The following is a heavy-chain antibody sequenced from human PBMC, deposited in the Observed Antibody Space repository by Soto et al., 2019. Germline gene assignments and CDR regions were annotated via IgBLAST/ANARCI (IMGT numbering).Heavy chain of an antibody. V-gene: IGHV4-39*01. Sequence: LQLQESGPGLVRPSETLSLTCNVSGVSISDTSYYWGWIRQPPGKGREWIGTIYFNGNTFYNPSLKSRLTISVDTSKNQISLRLTSVTATDTAVYYCARQGSYSGQGTLVGVSS. CDR1: GVSISDTSYY. CDR3: ARQGSY. CDR2: IYFNGNT. J-gene: IGHJ4*02.